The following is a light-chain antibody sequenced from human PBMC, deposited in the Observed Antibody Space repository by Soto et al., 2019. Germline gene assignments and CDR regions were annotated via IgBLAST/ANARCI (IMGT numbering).Light chain of an antibody. J-gene: IGKJ4*02. CDR2: SSS. CDR3: QHYKYLPPS. Sequence: DIEMTQSPPILSVSPGEAATLSCRASQRISTNLAWYQHIPGQAPRLLIVSSSSRPTDAAARFSGSGSGTDFTLTLSSLQSEQCACYYCQHYKYLPPSFGRWTKVEVK. CDR1: QRISTN. V-gene: IGKV3-15*01.